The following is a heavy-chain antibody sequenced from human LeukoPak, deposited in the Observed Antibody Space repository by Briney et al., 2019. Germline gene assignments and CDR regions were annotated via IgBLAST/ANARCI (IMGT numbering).Heavy chain of an antibody. J-gene: IGHJ4*02. CDR3: ARVRPLTGTYYDFWSGYPRAGAIDY. Sequence: PSETLSLTCTVSGASISSYYWSWIRQPPGKGLEWIGYIYYSGSTNYNPSLKSRVTISVDTSKNQFSLKLSSVTAADTAVYYCARVRPLTGTYYDFWSGYPRAGAIDYWGQGTLVTVSS. CDR2: IYYSGST. D-gene: IGHD3-3*01. CDR1: GASISSYY. V-gene: IGHV4-59*01.